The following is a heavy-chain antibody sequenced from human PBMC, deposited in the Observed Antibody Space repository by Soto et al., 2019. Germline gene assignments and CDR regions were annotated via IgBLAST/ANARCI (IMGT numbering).Heavy chain of an antibody. CDR3: ATSLGYTSGWEFDY. D-gene: IGHD6-19*01. CDR2: ISPYNGNT. J-gene: IGHJ4*02. Sequence: ASVKVSCKASGYAFTSYGINWVRQAPGQGLEWMGWISPYNGNTNYEQNLQGRVTMTTDTSTRTAFMDLRSLRSDDTAVYYCATSLGYTSGWEFDYWGKGTMVTVSS. V-gene: IGHV1-18*01. CDR1: GYAFTSYG.